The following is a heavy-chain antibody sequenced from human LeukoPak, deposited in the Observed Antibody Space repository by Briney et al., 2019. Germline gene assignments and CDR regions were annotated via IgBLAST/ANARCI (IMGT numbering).Heavy chain of an antibody. CDR2: IRSRANSYVT. V-gene: IGHV3-73*01. CDR3: TRHSDTYCSRANCYVDNFCGLDV. CDR1: GFTFSGSA. J-gene: IGHJ6*02. D-gene: IGHD2-2*01. Sequence: GGSLRLSCAASGFTFSGSAMHWGRQASGKGLEWVGRIRSRANSYVTAYAAAVTGRFIIPRNDSSNTAYLQMNSLTTEDMAVYYCTRHSDTYCSRANCYVDNFCGLDVWGQGTRVTVSS.